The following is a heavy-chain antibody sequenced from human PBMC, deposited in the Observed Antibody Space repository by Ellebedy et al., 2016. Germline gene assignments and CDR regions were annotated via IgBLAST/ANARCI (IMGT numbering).Heavy chain of an antibody. D-gene: IGHD6-13*01. CDR3: ARGLGYSVS. J-gene: IGHJ4*02. Sequence: GGSLRLXXAASGFTFSSYSMNWVRQAPGKGLEWVSSISSSGSYIYYADSVKGRVTISRDNAKNSLYLQMNSLRAEDTAVYYCARGLGYSVSWGQGTLVTVSP. CDR1: GFTFSSYS. V-gene: IGHV3-21*01. CDR2: ISSSGSYI.